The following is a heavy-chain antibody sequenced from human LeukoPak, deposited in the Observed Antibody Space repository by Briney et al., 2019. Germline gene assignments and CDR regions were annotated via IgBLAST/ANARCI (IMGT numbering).Heavy chain of an antibody. CDR3: ARLWFGELFPRY. Sequence: GGSLRLSCAASGFTVSSNYMSWVRQAPGKGLEWVSVIYSGGSTYYADSVKGRFTISRDNSKNTLYLQMSSLRAEDTAVYYCARLWFGELFPRYWGQGTLVTVSS. J-gene: IGHJ4*02. CDR2: IYSGGST. V-gene: IGHV3-66*02. D-gene: IGHD3-10*01. CDR1: GFTVSSNY.